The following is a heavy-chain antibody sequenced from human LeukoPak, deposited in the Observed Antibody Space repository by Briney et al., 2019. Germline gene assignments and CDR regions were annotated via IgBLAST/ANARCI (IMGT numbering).Heavy chain of an antibody. CDR2: IYPGDSDT. Sequence: GESLKISCKGSGYSFTGYWLGWVRQMPGKGLEWMGIIYPGDSDTRYSPSFQGQVTISADKSISTAYLQWNSLKASGTAIYYCVRHLSDITSCPNYWGPGTLITVAS. CDR3: VRHLSDITSCPNY. D-gene: IGHD2-2*01. V-gene: IGHV5-51*01. J-gene: IGHJ4*02. CDR1: GYSFTGYW.